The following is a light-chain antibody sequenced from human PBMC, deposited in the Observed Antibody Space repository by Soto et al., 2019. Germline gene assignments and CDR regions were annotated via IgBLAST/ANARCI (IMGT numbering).Light chain of an antibody. CDR1: QSLNIH. CDR3: QHRHNWPSLT. CDR2: DAS. V-gene: IGKV3-11*01. J-gene: IGKJ4*01. Sequence: EIVLTQSPGTLSLSPGERATLSCRASQSLNIHLAWYQQQPGRAPRLLIYDASNRATGIPARFSGSGSGTDFPLPISSLEPEDFAVYYCQHRHNWPSLTFGGGTRVEI.